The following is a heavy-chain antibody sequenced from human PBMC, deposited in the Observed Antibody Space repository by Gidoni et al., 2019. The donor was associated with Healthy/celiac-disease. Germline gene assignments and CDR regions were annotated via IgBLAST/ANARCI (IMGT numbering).Heavy chain of an antibody. V-gene: IGHV3-30*02. J-gene: IGHJ3*02. CDR1: GFTFSSYG. CDR3: LSSSWDADAFDI. CDR2: IRYDGSNK. D-gene: IGHD6-13*01. Sequence: QVQLVESGGGVVQPGGSLRLSCAASGFTFSSYGMHWVRQAPGKGLEWVAFIRYDGSNKYYADSVKGRFTISRDNSKNTLYLQMNSLRAEDTAVYYCLSSSWDADAFDIWGQGTMVTVSS.